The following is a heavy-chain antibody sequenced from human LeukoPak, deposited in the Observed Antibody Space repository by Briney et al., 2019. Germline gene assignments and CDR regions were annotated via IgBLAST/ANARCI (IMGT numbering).Heavy chain of an antibody. CDR2: ITVSGST. Sequence: PGRSLRLSCAASGLTFISYAMSSVRPPPGNWLELVSAITVSGSTYYADSVKGRFTISRDNSKNTVYLQMNSLRAGDTAVYYCARVPITMVREYYYYYGMDVWGQGTTVTVSS. V-gene: IGHV3-23*01. J-gene: IGHJ6*02. D-gene: IGHD3-10*01. CDR3: ARVPITMVREYYYYYGMDV. CDR1: GLTFISYA.